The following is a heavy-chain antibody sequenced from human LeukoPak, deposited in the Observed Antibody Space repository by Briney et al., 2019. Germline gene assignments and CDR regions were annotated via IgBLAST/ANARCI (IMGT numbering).Heavy chain of an antibody. V-gene: IGHV4-61*02. CDR2: IYTSGST. Sequence: SETLSLTCTVSGGSISGGSYYWSWIRQPAGKGLEWIGRIYTSGSTNYNPSLKSRVTISVDTSKNQFSLKLSSVTAADTAVYYCAREIAAAGHTFDYWGQGTLVTVTS. CDR3: AREIAAAGHTFDY. J-gene: IGHJ4*02. D-gene: IGHD6-13*01. CDR1: GGSISGGSYY.